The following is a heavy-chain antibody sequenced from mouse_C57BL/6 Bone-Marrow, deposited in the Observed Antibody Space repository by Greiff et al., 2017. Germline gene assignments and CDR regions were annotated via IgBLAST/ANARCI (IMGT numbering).Heavy chain of an antibody. CDR2: IRNKANNHAA. J-gene: IGHJ4*01. CDR3: RAGLRRLYYAMDY. CDR1: GFTFSDSW. V-gene: IGHV6-6*01. Sequence: EVLLVESGGGLVQPGGSMKLSCAASGFTFSDSWMDWVRQSPEKGLEWVAEIRNKANNHAAYYAETEKGKFTISRDEYKSSVYLQMNSLRAEDTDIYYCRAGLRRLYYAMDYWGQGTSVTVSS. D-gene: IGHD2-2*01.